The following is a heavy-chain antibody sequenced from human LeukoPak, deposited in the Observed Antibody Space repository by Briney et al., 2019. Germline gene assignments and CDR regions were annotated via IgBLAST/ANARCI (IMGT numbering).Heavy chain of an antibody. J-gene: IGHJ4*02. CDR3: AREGYYGSGSPPSLYFDY. CDR1: GFTFSSYA. D-gene: IGHD3-10*01. CDR2: ISGSGGST. Sequence: GGSLRLSCAASGFTFSSYAMSWVRQAPGKGLEWVSAISGSGGSTYYADSVKGRFTISRDNSRSTLYLQMNSLRPEDTSIYYCAREGYYGSGSPPSLYFDYWGQGTLVTVSS. V-gene: IGHV3-23*01.